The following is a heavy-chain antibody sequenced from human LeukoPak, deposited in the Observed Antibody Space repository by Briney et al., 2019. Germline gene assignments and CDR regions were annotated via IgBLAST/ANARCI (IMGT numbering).Heavy chain of an antibody. CDR1: GGTFSSYA. D-gene: IGHD2-2*01. CDR3: ARGTVVPAAPKLYNWFDP. Sequence: SVKVSCKASGGTFSSYAISWVRQAPGQGLEWMGGIIPIFGTANYAQKFQGRVTITADESTSTAYMELTSLRSEDTAVYYCARGTVVPAAPKLYNWFDPWGQGTLVTVSS. CDR2: IIPIFGTA. V-gene: IGHV1-69*13. J-gene: IGHJ5*02.